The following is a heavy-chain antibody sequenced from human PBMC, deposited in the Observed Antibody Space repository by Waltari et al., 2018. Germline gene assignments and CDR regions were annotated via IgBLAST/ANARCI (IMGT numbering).Heavy chain of an antibody. D-gene: IGHD3-16*01. J-gene: IGHJ4*02. CDR2: ISGDSRFI. CDR3: ARDRRGYSDY. Sequence: EVQLVESGGGLVKPGGSLRLSCEASGFTFSGYSMNWVRQAPGKGLEWVSSISGDSRFIYYADSVNGRFTISSDDAKNSLYLQMNSLRVEDTAVYYCARDRRGYSDYWGPGTLVSVSS. V-gene: IGHV3-21*01. CDR1: GFTFSGYS.